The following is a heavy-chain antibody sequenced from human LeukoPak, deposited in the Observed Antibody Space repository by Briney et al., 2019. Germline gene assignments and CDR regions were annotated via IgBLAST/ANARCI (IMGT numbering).Heavy chain of an antibody. V-gene: IGHV3-13*01. CDR3: ARGGRGSSWFDN. J-gene: IGHJ4*02. D-gene: IGHD6-13*01. CDR1: GSTFKSYD. Sequence: PGGSLRLSCAASGSTFKSYDMHWVRQAAGEGLEWVSAIGTAGDTYYPGSVKGRFTISRENAKNSLYLQMNSLRAGDTAVYYCARGGRGSSWFDNWGQGTLVTVSS. CDR2: IGTAGDT.